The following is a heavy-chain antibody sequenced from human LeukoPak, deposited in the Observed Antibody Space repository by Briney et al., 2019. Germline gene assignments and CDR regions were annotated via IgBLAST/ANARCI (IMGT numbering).Heavy chain of an antibody. D-gene: IGHD6-13*01. J-gene: IGHJ4*02. Sequence: SETLSLTCTVSGGSVNSGSYYCSWIRLPPGKGLEWTGYIYYNGIANYNPSLKSRVTISLDTPKNQFSLKLTSVTAADTAVYYCARDNIAAAGTSVYWGQGTLVTVSS. CDR1: GGSVNSGSYY. CDR3: ARDNIAAAGTSVY. V-gene: IGHV4-61*01. CDR2: IYYNGIA.